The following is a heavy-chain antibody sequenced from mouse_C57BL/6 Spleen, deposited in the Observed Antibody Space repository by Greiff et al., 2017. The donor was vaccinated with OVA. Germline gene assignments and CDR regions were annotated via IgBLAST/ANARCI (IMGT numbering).Heavy chain of an antibody. J-gene: IGHJ3*01. V-gene: IGHV1-52*01. CDR2: IDPSDSET. Sequence: QQSCKASGYTFTSYWMHWVKQRPIQGLEWIGNIDPSDSETHYNQKFKDKATLTVDKSSSTAYMQLSSLTSEDSAVYYCARWGRGDYDGAYWGQGTLVTVSA. CDR3: ARWGRGDYDGAY. CDR1: GYTFTSYW. D-gene: IGHD2-4*01.